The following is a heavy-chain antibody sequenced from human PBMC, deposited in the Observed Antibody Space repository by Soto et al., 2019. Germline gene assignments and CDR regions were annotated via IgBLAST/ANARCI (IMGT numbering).Heavy chain of an antibody. CDR1: GVTFSSSA. V-gene: IGHV3-48*02. Sequence: EVQLVESGGNLVQSGGSLRLSCAASGVTFSSSAMNWVRQAPGKGLEWVSYISLSSSHIYYADSVKGRFTVSRDNAKNSLFLQMNSLRDEDTAVYFCARVRSAPRVEVAGNRRSYFYAMDVWGQGTTVIVSS. CDR2: ISLSSSHI. D-gene: IGHD6-19*01. J-gene: IGHJ6*02. CDR3: ARVRSAPRVEVAGNRRSYFYAMDV.